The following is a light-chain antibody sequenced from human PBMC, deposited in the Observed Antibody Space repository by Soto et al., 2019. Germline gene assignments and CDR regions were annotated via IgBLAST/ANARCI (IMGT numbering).Light chain of an antibody. CDR2: DAS. Sequence: DIQVTQSPSTLSASVGDRVTITCRASQSIVGYLAWYQQKPGKAPKLLIYDASTLESGVPSRFSGSGSGTEFTLAISSLQPDDVATYYCQQYYSYSLTFGGGTKVEIK. CDR3: QQYYSYSLT. V-gene: IGKV1-5*01. J-gene: IGKJ4*01. CDR1: QSIVGY.